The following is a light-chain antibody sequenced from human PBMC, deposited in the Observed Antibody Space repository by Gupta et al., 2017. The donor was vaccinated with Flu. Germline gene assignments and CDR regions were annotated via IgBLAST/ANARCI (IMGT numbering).Light chain of an antibody. Sequence: SYELTQPPSWAVSPGQTASIACSGDALSQQYVYWYQVRPGHAPLLVIYKDNTRPSGIPERFSGSSSGTTVTLTISGVQAEDEADYYCQSADISGTPWVFGGGTKLTVL. V-gene: IGLV3-25*03. J-gene: IGLJ3*02. CDR3: QSADISGTPWV. CDR2: KDN. CDR1: ALSQQY.